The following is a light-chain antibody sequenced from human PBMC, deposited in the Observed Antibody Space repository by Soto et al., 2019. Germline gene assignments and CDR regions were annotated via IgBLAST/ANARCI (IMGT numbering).Light chain of an antibody. CDR2: GAS. J-gene: IGKJ5*01. Sequence: IVLTQSPGTLSLSPGERATLSCSASQSVSSSYLAWYQQKPGQAPRLLIYGASSRATGIPDRFSGSGSGTDFTLTISRLEPEDFAVYYCQQYVSLPITFGQGTRLENK. V-gene: IGKV3-20*01. CDR1: QSVSSSY. CDR3: QQYVSLPIT.